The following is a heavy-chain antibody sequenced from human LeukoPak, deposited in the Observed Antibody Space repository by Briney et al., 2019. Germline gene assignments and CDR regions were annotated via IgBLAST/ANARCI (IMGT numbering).Heavy chain of an antibody. V-gene: IGHV3-48*03. D-gene: IGHD7-27*01. CDR3: ATGMKLGSISDGFDY. CDR1: GLTFNNYA. CDR2: IGPSGSSK. J-gene: IGHJ4*02. Sequence: PGGSLRLSCAASGLTFNNYALHWVRQTPGKGLEWISYIGPSGSSKLYADSVRGRFTISRDNARNSWFLQMNSLRAEDTAIYYCATGMKLGSISDGFDYWGQGSLVTVSS.